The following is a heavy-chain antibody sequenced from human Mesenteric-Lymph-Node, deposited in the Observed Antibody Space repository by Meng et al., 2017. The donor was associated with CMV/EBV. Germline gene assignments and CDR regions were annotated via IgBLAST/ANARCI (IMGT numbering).Heavy chain of an antibody. Sequence: SETLSLTCTVSGGSITSYYWSWIRQPPGKGLEWIGYIYYSGSTNYNPSLKSRVTISVDTSKNQFSLKLSSVTAADTAVYFCARVVRDYQMLLIDYWGQGTLVTVSS. CDR1: GGSITSYY. D-gene: IGHD2-21*01. CDR2: IYYSGST. V-gene: IGHV4-59*01. J-gene: IGHJ4*02. CDR3: ARVVRDYQMLLIDY.